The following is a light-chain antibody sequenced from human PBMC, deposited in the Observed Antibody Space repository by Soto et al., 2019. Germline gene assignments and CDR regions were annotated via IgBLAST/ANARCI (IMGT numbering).Light chain of an antibody. V-gene: IGKV4-1*01. CDR2: WAS. Sequence: DIVMTQSPDSLAVSLGERATINCKSSQSVLYSSNNKNYLAWYQQKPGQPPKLLIYWASTRESGVPDRFSGSGSGTDITLTLSSLQAEDVAVYYCQQYYITPLTFGGGTKGEIK. CDR3: QQYYITPLT. CDR1: QSVLYSSNNKNY. J-gene: IGKJ4*01.